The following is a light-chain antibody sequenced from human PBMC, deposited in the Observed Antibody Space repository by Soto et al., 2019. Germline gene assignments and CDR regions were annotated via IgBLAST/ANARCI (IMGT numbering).Light chain of an antibody. CDR3: SAHGGTTPYV. J-gene: IGLJ1*01. CDR1: ASDIGGYTF. Sequence: QSALTQPPSASGSPGQSVAISCTGTASDIGGYTFVSWYQQHPGKAPKLLIYDVNKRPSGVPDRFSGSKSGNTASLTVSGLQDEEAAYYYCSAHGGTTPYVFGTGTKVTVL. V-gene: IGLV2-8*01. CDR2: DVN.